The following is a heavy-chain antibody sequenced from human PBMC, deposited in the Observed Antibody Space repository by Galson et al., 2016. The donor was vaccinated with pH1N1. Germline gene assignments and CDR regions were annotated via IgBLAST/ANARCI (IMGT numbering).Heavy chain of an antibody. J-gene: IGHJ2*01. CDR1: GGTSNSYA. CDR3: ARSRSTWYRYYFES. V-gene: IGHV1-69*06. Sequence: SVKVSCKASGGTSNSYAISWVRQAPGHGLEWMGRIIPIFGTTNYTQKYQDRVKFTADKSTDTAYMELSRLRSEDTAVYYCARSRSTWYRYYFESWGRGTLVSVSS. CDR2: IIPIFGTT. D-gene: IGHD6-13*01.